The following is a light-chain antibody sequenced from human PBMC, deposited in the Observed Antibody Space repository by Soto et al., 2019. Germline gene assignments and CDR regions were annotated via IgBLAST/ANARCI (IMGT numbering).Light chain of an antibody. CDR3: QQYGSSPIT. CDR1: QSVSSTY. CDR2: GAS. V-gene: IGKV3-20*01. Sequence: EIVLTQSPGTLSLSPGERVTLSCRASQSVSSTYLAWYQQKPGQAPRLLIYGASSRATGIPDTFRGSWSGTDFTLTISRLEPEDLAVYYCQQYGSSPITFGPGTKVDIK. J-gene: IGKJ3*01.